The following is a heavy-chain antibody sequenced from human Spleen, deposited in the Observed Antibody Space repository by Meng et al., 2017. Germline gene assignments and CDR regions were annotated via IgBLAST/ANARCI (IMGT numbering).Heavy chain of an antibody. CDR2: ISGYSGNT. V-gene: IGHV1-18*04. CDR1: GYTFTDYY. Sequence: QVQLVQSGAEGKKPGASMKVPCKASGYTFTDYYFHWVRQAPGQGLEWMGWISGYSGNTKHAPKFQGRVSMTTDTSTSTAFMELRSLRSDDTAVYYCARSKQWLHLGLFDYWGQGTLVTVSS. CDR3: ARSKQWLHLGLFDY. J-gene: IGHJ4*02. D-gene: IGHD6-19*01.